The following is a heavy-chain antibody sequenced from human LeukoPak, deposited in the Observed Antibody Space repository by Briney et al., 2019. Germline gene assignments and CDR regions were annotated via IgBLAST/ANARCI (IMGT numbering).Heavy chain of an antibody. V-gene: IGHV4-61*02. CDR1: GGSISSGSYY. CDR2: IYTSGST. CDR3: ARGWAWGVISGWYLDY. Sequence: SETLSLTCTVSGGSISSGSYYWSWIRQPAGKGLEWIGRIYTSGSTNYNPSLKSRVTISVDTSKNQFSLKLSSVTAADTAVYYCARGWAWGVISGWYLDYWGQGTLVTVSS. D-gene: IGHD6-19*01. J-gene: IGHJ4*02.